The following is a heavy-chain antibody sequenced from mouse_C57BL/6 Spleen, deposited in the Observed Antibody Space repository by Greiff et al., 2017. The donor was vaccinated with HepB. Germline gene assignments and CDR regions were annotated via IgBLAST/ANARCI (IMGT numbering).Heavy chain of an antibody. CDR2: IYPRSGNT. Sequence: VKLQQSGAELARPGASVKLSCKASGYTFTSYGISWVKQRTGQGLEWIGEIYPRSGNTYYNEKFKGKATLTADKSSSTAYMELRSLTSEDSAVYFCARWDYYTYFDYWGQGTTLTVSS. V-gene: IGHV1-81*01. J-gene: IGHJ2*01. CDR1: GYTFTSYG. D-gene: IGHD1-1*01. CDR3: ARWDYYTYFDY.